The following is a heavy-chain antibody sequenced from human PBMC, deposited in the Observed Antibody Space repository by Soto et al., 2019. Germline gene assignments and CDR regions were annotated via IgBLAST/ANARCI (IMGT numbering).Heavy chain of an antibody. CDR2: IHPGNSDN. D-gene: IGHD6-19*01. CDR3: ARHGTSGPEDTLDV. Sequence: EVQLVQSGAEVKEPGESLKISCKVSGYSFTNYWIGWVRQMPGKGLEWMGIIHPGNSDNRYSPSFQGHVTISADKSISTAYLQWSSLKASDTPMYYCARHGTSGPEDTLDVWGQGTTVIVSS. V-gene: IGHV5-51*01. CDR1: GYSFTNYW. J-gene: IGHJ6*02.